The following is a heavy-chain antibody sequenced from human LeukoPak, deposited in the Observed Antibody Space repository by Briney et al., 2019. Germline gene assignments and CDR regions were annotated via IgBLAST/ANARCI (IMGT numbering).Heavy chain of an antibody. J-gene: IGHJ6*03. D-gene: IGHD3-22*01. V-gene: IGHV4-61*02. CDR1: GGSISSGSYY. CDR3: AIGGETDPCKKDSRGYYYNYYYYMDV. Sequence: SETLSLTCTVSGGSISSGSYYWSWIRQPAGKGLEWIGRMYTSGSTNYNPSLKSRVTISVDTSKNQFSLKLSSVTAADTAVYYCAIGGETDPCKKDSRGYYYNYYYYMDVWGKGTTVTISS. CDR2: MYTSGST.